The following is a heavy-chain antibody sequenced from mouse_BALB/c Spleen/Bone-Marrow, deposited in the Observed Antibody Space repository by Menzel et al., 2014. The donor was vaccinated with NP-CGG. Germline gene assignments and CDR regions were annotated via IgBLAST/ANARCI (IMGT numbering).Heavy chain of an antibody. D-gene: IGHD2-3*01. CDR1: GYTFTSYW. J-gene: IGHJ1*01. CDR2: IDPSDSDT. V-gene: IGHV1-69*02. CDR3: ARSHGYYPYWYFDV. Sequence: QVQLKQSGAELVKPGAPVKLSCKASGYTFTSYWMNWVKQRPERGLEWIGRIDPSDSDTHYNQKFKDKATLTVDKSSSTASIQLSSLTSEASAVYYCARSHGYYPYWYFDVWGAGTTVTVSS.